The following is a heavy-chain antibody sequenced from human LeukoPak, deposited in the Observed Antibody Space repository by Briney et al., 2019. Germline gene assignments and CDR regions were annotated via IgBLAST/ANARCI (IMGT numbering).Heavy chain of an antibody. CDR2: INHSGST. CDR3: ARGRYFDWLLPFDY. CDR1: GGSFSGYY. V-gene: IGHV4-34*01. D-gene: IGHD3-9*01. J-gene: IGHJ4*02. Sequence: PSETLSLTCAVYGGSFSGYYWGWIRQPPGKGLEWIGEINHSGSTNYNPSLKSRVTISVDTSKNQFSLKLSSVTAADTAVYYCARGRYFDWLLPFDYWGQGTLVTVSS.